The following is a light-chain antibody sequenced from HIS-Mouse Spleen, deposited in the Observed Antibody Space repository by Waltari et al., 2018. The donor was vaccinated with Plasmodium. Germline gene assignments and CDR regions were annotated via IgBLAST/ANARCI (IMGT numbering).Light chain of an antibody. V-gene: IGKV3-15*01. Sequence: EIVMTQSPATLSVSPGERATLSCRASQSVSSNFAWYQQKPGQAHRLLIYGASTRATGIPARFSGSGSGTEFTLTISSLQSEDFAVYYCQQYNNWSFTFGPGTKVDIK. CDR3: QQYNNWSFT. CDR2: GAS. J-gene: IGKJ3*01. CDR1: QSVSSN.